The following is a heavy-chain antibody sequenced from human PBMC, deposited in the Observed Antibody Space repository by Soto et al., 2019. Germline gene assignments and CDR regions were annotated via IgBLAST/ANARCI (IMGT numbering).Heavy chain of an antibody. V-gene: IGHV4-30-4*01. CDR1: GGSISSGDYY. D-gene: IGHD1-26*01. Sequence: SETLPLTCTVSGGSISSGDYYLSWISQPPGNGLEWIGYISYTGSTYYNPSLKSRVTISVDTSKNQFSLKLSSVTAADTAGYYCARDRGVGATTDYWGQGTLVTVSS. CDR2: ISYTGST. J-gene: IGHJ4*02. CDR3: ARDRGVGATTDY.